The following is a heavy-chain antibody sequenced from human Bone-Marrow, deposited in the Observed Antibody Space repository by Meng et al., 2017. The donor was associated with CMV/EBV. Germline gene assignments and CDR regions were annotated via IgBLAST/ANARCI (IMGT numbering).Heavy chain of an antibody. Sequence: QVPLQGSGLGLVKPSETLSLTCTVSGGSISSSSYYWGWIRQPPGKGLEWIGSIYYSGSTYYNPSLKSRVTISVDTSKNQFSLKLSSVTAADTAVYYCARDIAVAGTGGRYFDYWGQGTLVTVSS. J-gene: IGHJ4*02. D-gene: IGHD6-19*01. CDR3: ARDIAVAGTGGRYFDY. CDR1: GGSISSSSYY. CDR2: IYYSGST. V-gene: IGHV4-39*07.